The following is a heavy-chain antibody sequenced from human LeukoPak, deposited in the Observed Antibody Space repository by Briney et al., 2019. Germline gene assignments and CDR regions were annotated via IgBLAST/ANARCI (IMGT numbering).Heavy chain of an antibody. CDR1: GFTFNDYG. V-gene: IGHV3-20*04. Sequence: GGSLRLSCAASGFTFNDYGMSWVRQAPGKGLEWVSSINWNGDRTAYADSMKGRFTIFRDNAKNSLYLQMNSLRAEDTALYYCARNFGGGDSSGPYYWGQGTLVAVSS. CDR2: INWNGDRT. J-gene: IGHJ4*02. CDR3: ARNFGGGDSSGPYY. D-gene: IGHD3-22*01.